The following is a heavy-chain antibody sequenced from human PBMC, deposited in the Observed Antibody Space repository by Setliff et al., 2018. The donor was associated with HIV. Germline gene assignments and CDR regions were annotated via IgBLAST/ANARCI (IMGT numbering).Heavy chain of an antibody. CDR2: IFYGGNA. Sequence: PSETLSLTCTVSAGAIRSHYWSWIRQSPGKGLEWIGYIFYGGNANYSPSLKGRVTMSLDTSRNQFSLKLTSVTAADTAVYYCASTGHIEIDPLQPFEIWGQGTMVTVSS. V-gene: IGHV4-59*11. D-gene: IGHD5-12*01. CDR3: ASTGHIEIDPLQPFEI. J-gene: IGHJ3*02. CDR1: AGAIRSHY.